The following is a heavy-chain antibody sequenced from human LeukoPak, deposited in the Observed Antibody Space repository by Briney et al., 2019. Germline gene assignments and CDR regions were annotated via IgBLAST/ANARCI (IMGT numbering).Heavy chain of an antibody. J-gene: IGHJ4*02. CDR1: GGSFSGYY. CDR3: ARADTAMGSFDY. CDR2: INHSGST. D-gene: IGHD5-18*01. V-gene: IGHV4-34*01. Sequence: KSSETLSLTCAVYGGSFSGYYWSWIRQPPGKGLEWIGEINHSGSTNYNPSLKSRVTISVDTSKNQFSLKLSSVTAADTAVYYCARADTAMGSFDYWGQGTLVTVSS.